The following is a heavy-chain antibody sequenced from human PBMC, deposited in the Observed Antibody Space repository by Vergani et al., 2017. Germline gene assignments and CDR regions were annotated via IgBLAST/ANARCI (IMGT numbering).Heavy chain of an antibody. CDR1: GDSVSCNSAA. Sequence: QVQLQQSGPGLVKPSQTLSLTCAISGDSVSCNSAAWNWIRQSPSRGLEWLGRTYYRSKWYNDYAVSVKSRITINPDTSKNQFSLQLNSVTPEDTAVYYCAREVVVVPAAIKYYYYYMDVWGKGTTVTVSS. CDR2: TYYRSKWYN. J-gene: IGHJ6*03. V-gene: IGHV6-1*01. CDR3: AREVVVVPAAIKYYYYYMDV. D-gene: IGHD2-2*01.